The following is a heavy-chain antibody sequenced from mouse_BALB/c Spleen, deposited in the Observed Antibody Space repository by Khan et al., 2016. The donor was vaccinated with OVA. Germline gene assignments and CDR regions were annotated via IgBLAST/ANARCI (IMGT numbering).Heavy chain of an antibody. CDR3: DRISEK. J-gene: IGHJ2*01. CDR2: IDPSTGNT. CDR1: GLNITDTY. V-gene: IGHV14-3*02. Sequence: VRLQQSGAELVKSGATVKLSCTASGLNITDTYMHWLKQSPEQGLEWIGRIDPSTGNTKYDPNFQGRSTLTSDTSSNTAYLQLHSLASEDTAVNYCDRISEKWGEGTTLTVSS.